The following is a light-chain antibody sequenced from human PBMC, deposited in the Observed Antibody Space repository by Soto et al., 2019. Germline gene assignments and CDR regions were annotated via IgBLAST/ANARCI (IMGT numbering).Light chain of an antibody. CDR3: CSYAGSSTLV. CDR1: SSDVGSYNL. V-gene: IGLV2-23*02. Sequence: QSALTQPASVSGSPGQSITISCTGTSSDVGSYNLVSWYQQHPGKAPKLRIYEVSKRPSGVSNRFSGSKSVNTAALTISGLQAEDEADYYCCSYAGSSTLVFGGGTKLTVL. J-gene: IGLJ3*02. CDR2: EVS.